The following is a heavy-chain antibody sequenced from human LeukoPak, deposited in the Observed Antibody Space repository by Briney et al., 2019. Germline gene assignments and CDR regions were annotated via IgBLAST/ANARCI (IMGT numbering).Heavy chain of an antibody. CDR1: GFTFSSYG. D-gene: IGHD3-22*01. V-gene: IGHV3-30*18. CDR3: AKDEGYYDSSGFFDY. Sequence: GGSLGLSCAASGFTFSSYGMHWVRQAPGKGLEGVAVISYDGSNKYNADSVKGRFTISRDNSKNTLYLQMNSLRAEDTAVYYCAKDEGYYDSSGFFDYWGQGTLVTVSS. CDR2: ISYDGSNK. J-gene: IGHJ4*02.